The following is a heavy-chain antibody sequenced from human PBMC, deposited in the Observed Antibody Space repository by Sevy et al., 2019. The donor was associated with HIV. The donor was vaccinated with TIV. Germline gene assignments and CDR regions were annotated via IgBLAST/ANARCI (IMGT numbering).Heavy chain of an antibody. D-gene: IGHD3-22*01. CDR3: ARGVEAESSGYFYYYGMDV. CDR1: GGTFSSYA. CDR2: IIPILGIA. Sequence: ASVKVSCKASGGTFSSYAISWVRQAPGQGLEWMGRIIPILGIANYAQKFQGRVTITADKSTSTAYMELSSLRSEDTAVYYCARGVEAESSGYFYYYGMDVWGQGTTVTVSS. J-gene: IGHJ6*02. V-gene: IGHV1-69*04.